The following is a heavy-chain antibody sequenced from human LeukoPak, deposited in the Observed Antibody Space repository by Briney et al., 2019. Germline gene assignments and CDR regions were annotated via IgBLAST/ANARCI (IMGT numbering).Heavy chain of an antibody. CDR2: IYSAGTT. CDR3: AKAQGGKIQLWDYYFDY. CDR1: GFTVSDNY. D-gene: IGHD5-18*01. Sequence: GGSLRLSCAASGFTVSDNYISWVRQAPGKGLEWVALIYSAGTTHADSVRGRFTISRDKSKNMLYLQMNSLRAEDTAVYFCAKAQGGKIQLWDYYFDYWGQGTLVTVSS. J-gene: IGHJ4*02. V-gene: IGHV3-66*01.